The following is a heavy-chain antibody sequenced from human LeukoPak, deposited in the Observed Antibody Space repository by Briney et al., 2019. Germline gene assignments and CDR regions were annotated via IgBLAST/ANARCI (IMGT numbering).Heavy chain of an antibody. Sequence: ASVKVSCKASGYTFASYGISWVRQAPGQGLEWMGWISAYNGYTNYAQNFQGRVTMTTDTSTSTAYMELRSLRSDDTAVYYCARDVTSVTTWDFDYWGQGTLVTVSS. CDR3: ARDVTSVTTWDFDY. CDR1: GYTFASYG. V-gene: IGHV1-18*01. CDR2: ISAYNGYT. D-gene: IGHD4-17*01. J-gene: IGHJ4*02.